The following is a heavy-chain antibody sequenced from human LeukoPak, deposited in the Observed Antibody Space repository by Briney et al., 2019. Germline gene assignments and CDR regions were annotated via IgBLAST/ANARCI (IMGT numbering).Heavy chain of an antibody. CDR3: AALLAVAGTFDY. CDR1: GFTFTSSA. D-gene: IGHD6-19*01. CDR2: IVVGSGNT. Sequence: SVTVSCKASGFTFTSSAMQWERQARGQGLEWTGWIVVGSGNTNYAQKFQERVTITRDMSTSTAYMELSSLRSEDTAVYYCAALLAVAGTFDYWGQGTLVTVSS. V-gene: IGHV1-58*02. J-gene: IGHJ4*02.